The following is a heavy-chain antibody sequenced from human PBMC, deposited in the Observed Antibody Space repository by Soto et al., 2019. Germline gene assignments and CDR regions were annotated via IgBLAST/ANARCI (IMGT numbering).Heavy chain of an antibody. D-gene: IGHD1-26*01. V-gene: IGHV1-69*01. J-gene: IGHJ2*01. CDR1: GGSFSSPT. CDR2: VSPIFVTT. Sequence: QVQLVQSGAEVKKPGSSVKVSCKASGGSFSSPTISWVRQAPGQGLEWMGGVSPIFVTTNYAQKFQGRVTITADASSGTAYMELSSLKSDDTAVYYCAGGGSAGGWYFDLWGRGTLVTVSS. CDR3: AGGGSAGGWYFDL.